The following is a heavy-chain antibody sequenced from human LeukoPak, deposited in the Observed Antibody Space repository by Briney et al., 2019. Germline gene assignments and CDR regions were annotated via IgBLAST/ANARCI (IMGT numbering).Heavy chain of an antibody. CDR1: GFTFSSYA. CDR3: ANEIRPNDY. V-gene: IGHV3-23*01. Sequence: GGSLRLSCAASGFTFSSYAMSWVRQAAGKGLEWVSSISISGGTTYYADSVKGRFTISRENSKSTLYLQMNNLRADDTAVYYCANEIRPNDYWGQGTLVTVSS. CDR2: ISISGGTT. J-gene: IGHJ4*02. D-gene: IGHD4-17*01.